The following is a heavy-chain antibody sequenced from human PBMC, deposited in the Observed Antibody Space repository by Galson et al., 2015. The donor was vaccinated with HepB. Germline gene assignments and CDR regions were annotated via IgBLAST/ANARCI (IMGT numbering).Heavy chain of an antibody. V-gene: IGHV5-10-1*01. D-gene: IGHD3-10*01. CDR3: ARLDITMVRGVIIGYGMDV. Sequence: QSGAEVKKPGESLRTSCKGSGYSFTSYWISWVRQMPGKGLEWMGRIDPSDSYTNYSPSFQGHVTISADKSISTAYLQWSSLKASDTAMYYCARLDITMVRGVIIGYGMDVWGQGTTVTVSS. J-gene: IGHJ6*02. CDR1: GYSFTSYW. CDR2: IDPSDSYT.